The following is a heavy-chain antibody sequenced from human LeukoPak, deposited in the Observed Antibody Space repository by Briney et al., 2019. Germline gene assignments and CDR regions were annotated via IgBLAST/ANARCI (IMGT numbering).Heavy chain of an antibody. CDR2: IYHSGST. V-gene: IGHV4-38-2*02. J-gene: IGHJ5*02. Sequence: SETLSLTCTVSGYSITNDYYWGWIRQPPGKGLEWIGTIYHSGSTYYNPSLKSRVTISVDTSKNQFSLKLSSVTAADTAVYYCAIHIVVVPAAKKKNWFDPWGQGTLVSVSS. CDR1: GYSITNDYY. CDR3: AIHIVVVPAAKKKNWFDP. D-gene: IGHD2-2*01.